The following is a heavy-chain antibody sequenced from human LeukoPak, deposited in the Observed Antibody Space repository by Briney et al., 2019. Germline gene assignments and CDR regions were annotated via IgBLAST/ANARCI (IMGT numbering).Heavy chain of an antibody. CDR1: GYSISSGYY. CDR2: IYYSGST. Sequence: SETLSLTCTVSGYSISSGYYWSWIRQPPGKGLEWIGYIYYSGSTNYNPSLKSRVTISVDTSKNQFSLKLSSVTAADTAVYYCASSYGDAFDIWGQGTMVTVSS. D-gene: IGHD2-8*01. CDR3: ASSYGDAFDI. J-gene: IGHJ3*02. V-gene: IGHV4-61*01.